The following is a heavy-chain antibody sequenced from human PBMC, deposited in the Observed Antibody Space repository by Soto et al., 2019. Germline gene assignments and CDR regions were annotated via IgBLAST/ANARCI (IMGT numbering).Heavy chain of an antibody. CDR3: ATIPVEPYMLSWSAS. CDR1: GDSGRDVGDC. Sequence: SVTLCVTCSAFGDSGRDVGDCGSSIRQPPGKGLERIGHFYFSGGSSYIPSLKSRLTMSVDTAKNQFSLKLNSVTAADTAVYYCATIPVEPYMLSWSASWRQGTQVLVSP. CDR2: FYFSGGS. J-gene: IGHJ5*01. D-gene: IGHD3-16*01. V-gene: IGHV4-61*08.